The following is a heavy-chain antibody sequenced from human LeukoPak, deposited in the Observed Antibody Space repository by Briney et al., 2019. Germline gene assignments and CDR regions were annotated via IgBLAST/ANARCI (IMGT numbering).Heavy chain of an antibody. D-gene: IGHD5-18*01. CDR2: INHSGST. CDR3: VSHPRYSYRD. CDR1: GGSFSGYY. J-gene: IGHJ4*02. Sequence: PSETLSLTCAVYGGSFSGYYWSWIRQPPGKGLEWIGEINHSGSTNYNPSLKSRVTISVDTSKNQFSLKLSSVTAADTAVYYCVSHPRYSYRDWGQGTLVTVSS. V-gene: IGHV4-34*01.